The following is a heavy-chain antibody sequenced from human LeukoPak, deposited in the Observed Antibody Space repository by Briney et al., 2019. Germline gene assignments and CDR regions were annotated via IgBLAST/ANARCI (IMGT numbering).Heavy chain of an antibody. CDR1: GGSISSGGYY. J-gene: IGHJ4*02. Sequence: SETLSLTCTVSGGSISSGGYYWSWLRQHPGKGLEWIVYIYYSGSTYYNPSLKSRVTISVDTSKNQFSLKLSSVTAADTAVYYCATNGKDYYDSSGYVVNWGQGTLVTVSS. V-gene: IGHV4-31*03. CDR3: ATNGKDYYDSSGYVVN. D-gene: IGHD3-22*01. CDR2: IYYSGST.